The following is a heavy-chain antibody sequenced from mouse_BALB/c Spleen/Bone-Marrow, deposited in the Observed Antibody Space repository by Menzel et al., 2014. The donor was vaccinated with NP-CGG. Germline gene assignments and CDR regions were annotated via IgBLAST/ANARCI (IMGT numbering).Heavy chain of an antibody. J-gene: IGHJ4*01. CDR3: ASYGSSYGAMDY. Sequence: EVQLQQSGPELVKPGASAKVSCKASGYAFXSYNMYWVKQSHGKSLEWIGYIDPYNGGTSYNQKFKGKATLTVDKSSSTAYMHLNSLTSEDSAVYYCASYGSSYGAMDYWGQGTSVTVSS. CDR2: IDPYNGGT. CDR1: GYAFXSYN. D-gene: IGHD1-1*01. V-gene: IGHV1S135*01.